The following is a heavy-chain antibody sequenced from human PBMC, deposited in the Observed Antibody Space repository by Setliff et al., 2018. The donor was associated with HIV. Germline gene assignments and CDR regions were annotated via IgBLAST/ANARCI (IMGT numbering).Heavy chain of an antibody. CDR1: GYSISSRYY. J-gene: IGHJ4*02. CDR3: ASSPAWRSDSGLHTFDY. Sequence: SETLSLTCTVSGYSISSRYYWGWIRQPPGKGLEWIGSVYHTGSTYYNPSLKSRVTMSADTPKNQFSLKLSSVTAADTAVYYCASSPAWRSDSGLHTFDYWGQGALVTVSS. V-gene: IGHV4-38-2*02. D-gene: IGHD2-15*01. CDR2: VYHTGST.